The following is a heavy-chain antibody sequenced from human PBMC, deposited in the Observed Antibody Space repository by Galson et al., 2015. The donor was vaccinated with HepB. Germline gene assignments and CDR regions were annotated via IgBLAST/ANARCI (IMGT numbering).Heavy chain of an antibody. V-gene: IGHV3-48*03. Sequence: SLRLSCAASGFTFSSYEMNWVRQAPGKGLEWVSYISSSGSTIYYADSVKGRFTISRDNAKNSLYLQMNSLRAEDTAVYYCARGLGYSYGTTEDFDYWGQGTLVTVSS. CDR2: ISSSGSTI. J-gene: IGHJ4*02. D-gene: IGHD5-18*01. CDR1: GFTFSSYE. CDR3: ARGLGYSYGTTEDFDY.